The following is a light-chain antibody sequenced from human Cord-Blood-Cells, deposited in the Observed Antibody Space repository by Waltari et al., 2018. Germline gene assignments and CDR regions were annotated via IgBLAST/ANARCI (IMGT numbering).Light chain of an antibody. V-gene: IGLV6-57*03. J-gene: IGLJ3*02. CDR3: QSYDSSNHWV. CDR1: SGSIASNS. Sequence: NFMLTQPHSVSESPGKTVTISCTRSSGSIASNSVQWYQQRPGSAPPTVIYEDNQRPSGVPDRFSGSIDSSANSASLTISGLKTEDEADYYCQSYDSSNHWVFGGGTKLTVL. CDR2: EDN.